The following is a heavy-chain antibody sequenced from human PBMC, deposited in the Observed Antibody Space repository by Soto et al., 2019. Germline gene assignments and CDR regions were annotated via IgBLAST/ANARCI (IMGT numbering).Heavy chain of an antibody. CDR1: GGYISSGGYY. Sequence: SETLSLTCTVSGGYISSGGYYWSWIRQHPGKGLEWIGSIYYSGSTYYNPSLKSRVTISVDTSKNQFSLKLSSVTAADTAVYYCARDHSRLSWFDSWGQGTLVTVSS. J-gene: IGHJ5*01. CDR2: IYYSGST. CDR3: ARDHSRLSWFDS. V-gene: IGHV4-31*03. D-gene: IGHD2-21*01.